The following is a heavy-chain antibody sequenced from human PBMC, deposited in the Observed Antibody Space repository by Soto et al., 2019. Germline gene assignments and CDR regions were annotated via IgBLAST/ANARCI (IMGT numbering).Heavy chain of an antibody. V-gene: IGHV3-7*04. Sequence: EVQLVESGGGLVQPGESLRLSCAASGFTFSNHWINWIRQTPGRGPEWLAVIKQDGSENYYVDSVKGRFTVSRDNAMNSAYLQMNSLRVDDTAVYYCARDWYMDYWGQGTLVTVSS. CDR2: IKQDGSEN. CDR1: GFTFSNHW. D-gene: IGHD1-20*01. CDR3: ARDWYMDY. J-gene: IGHJ4*02.